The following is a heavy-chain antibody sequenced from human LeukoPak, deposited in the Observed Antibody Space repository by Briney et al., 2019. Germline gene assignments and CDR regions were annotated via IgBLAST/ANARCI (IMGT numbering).Heavy chain of an antibody. CDR3: AKDSRPYGSGSYVDY. CDR2: ISGSGGST. J-gene: IGHJ4*02. V-gene: IGHV3-23*01. CDR1: GFTFSSYA. Sequence: GGSLRLSCAASGFTFSSYAMSWVRQAPGKGLEWVSAISGSGGSTYYADSVKGRFTISRDNSKNTLYLQMNSLRAEDTAVCYCAKDSRPYGSGSYVDYWGQGTLVTVSS. D-gene: IGHD3-10*01.